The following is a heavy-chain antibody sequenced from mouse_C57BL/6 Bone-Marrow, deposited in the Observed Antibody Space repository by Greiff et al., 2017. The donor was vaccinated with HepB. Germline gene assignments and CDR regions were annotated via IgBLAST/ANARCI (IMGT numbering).Heavy chain of an antibody. D-gene: IGHD1-1*01. V-gene: IGHV1-52*01. Sequence: QVQLQQPGAELVRPGSSVKLSCKASGYTFTSYWMHWVKQRPIQGLEWIGNIDPSDSETHYNQKFKDKATLTVDKSSSTAYMQLSSLTSEDSAVYYCVSDYYGSTMDYWGQGTSVTVSS. CDR1: GYTFTSYW. J-gene: IGHJ4*01. CDR3: VSDYYGSTMDY. CDR2: IDPSDSET.